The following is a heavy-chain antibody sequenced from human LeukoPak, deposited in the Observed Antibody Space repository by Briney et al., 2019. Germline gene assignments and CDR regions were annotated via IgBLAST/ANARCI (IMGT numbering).Heavy chain of an antibody. CDR3: ARGPPDLRYFDWLLDY. J-gene: IGHJ4*02. CDR2: INPNSGGT. D-gene: IGHD3-9*01. V-gene: IGHV1-2*04. CDR1: GYTFTGYY. Sequence: ASVKVSCKASGYTFTGYYMHWVRQAPGQGLEWMGWINPNSGGTNYAQKFQGWVTMTRDTSTSTAYMELSRLRSDDTAVYYCARGPPDLRYFDWLLDYWGQGTLVTVSS.